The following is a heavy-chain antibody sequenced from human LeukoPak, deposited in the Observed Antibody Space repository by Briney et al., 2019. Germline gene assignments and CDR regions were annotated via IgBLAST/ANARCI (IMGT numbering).Heavy chain of an antibody. CDR2: IYYSGST. D-gene: IGHD3-22*01. Sequence: SETLSLTCIVSGGSISSSRDYWAWIRQPPGKGLEWIANIYYSGSTYYSPSLKSRVIISVDTSKNQFSLKLSSVTAADTAVYYCARDGVNYYDISGYDIWGRGTLVTVSS. J-gene: IGHJ4*02. CDR1: GGSISSSRDY. CDR3: ARDGVNYYDISGYDI. V-gene: IGHV4-39*07.